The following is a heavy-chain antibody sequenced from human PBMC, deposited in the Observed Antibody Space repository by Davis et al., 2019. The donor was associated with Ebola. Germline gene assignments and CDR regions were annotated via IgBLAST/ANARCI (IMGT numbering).Heavy chain of an antibody. V-gene: IGHV3-13*01. CDR3: ATHQTSAAWNYFDH. Sequence: GESLKISCAASGFTFRSYDMHWVRQATGKGLEWVSAIGAAGDTYYPGSVQGRFTISRENAKNSLYLQMNSLRAGDTAVYYCATHQTSAAWNYFDHWGQGTLVTVSS. J-gene: IGHJ4*02. D-gene: IGHD2-2*01. CDR1: GFTFRSYD. CDR2: IGAAGDT.